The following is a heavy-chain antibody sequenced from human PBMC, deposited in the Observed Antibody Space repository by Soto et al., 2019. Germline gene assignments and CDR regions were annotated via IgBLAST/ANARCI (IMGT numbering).Heavy chain of an antibody. CDR2: IKKDGREK. CDR1: GFTFSDYW. V-gene: IGHV3-7*01. D-gene: IGHD5-12*01. J-gene: IGHJ4*02. CDR3: ARGRYNSGDYPKFCDY. Sequence: EVHLMESGGGLVQPGGSLRVSCAASGFTFSDYWMNWVRQAPGKGLEWVSNIKKDGREKYDGDSVRGRFSVFRDNAQNAVFLQMNSLKGEDTAVYYCARGRYNSGDYPKFCDYVGEGTVVTVSS.